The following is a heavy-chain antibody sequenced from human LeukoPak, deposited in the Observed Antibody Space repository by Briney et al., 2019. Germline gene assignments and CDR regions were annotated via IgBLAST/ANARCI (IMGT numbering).Heavy chain of an antibody. J-gene: IGHJ2*01. D-gene: IGHD2-2*01. Sequence: ASVKVSCKASGYTFTDYYMHWVQQAPGKGLEWMGRVDPEDGETIYAEKFQGRVTITADTSTDTAYMELSSLRSEDMAVYYCATDRRVPAATFDLWGRGTLVTVSS. CDR2: VDPEDGET. CDR1: GYTFTDYY. V-gene: IGHV1-69-2*01. CDR3: ATDRRVPAATFDL.